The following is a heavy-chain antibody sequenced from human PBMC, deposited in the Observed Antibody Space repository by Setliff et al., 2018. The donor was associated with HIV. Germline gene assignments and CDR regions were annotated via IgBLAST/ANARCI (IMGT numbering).Heavy chain of an antibody. CDR1: GFTFSSHW. J-gene: IGHJ4*02. D-gene: IGHD2-21*01. Sequence: GESLKISCAASGFTFSSHWMQWVRQAPGKGLVWVAHINNDGSDTRYADSVKGRFTISRDNAKNTLYLQMNSLRAEDTAVYYCARDLFGIDYWGPGTLVT. CDR3: ARDLFGIDY. CDR2: INNDGSDT. V-gene: IGHV3-74*01.